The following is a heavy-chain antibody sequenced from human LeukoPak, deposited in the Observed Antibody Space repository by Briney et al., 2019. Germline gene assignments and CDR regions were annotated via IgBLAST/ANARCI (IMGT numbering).Heavy chain of an antibody. D-gene: IGHD3-9*01. V-gene: IGHV1-18*04. CDR1: GYTFTSYG. Sequence: ASVKVSCKASGYTFTSYGISWVRQAPGQGLVWMGWISAYNGNTNYAQKLQGRVTMTTDTSTSTAYMELRSLRSDDTAVYYCAMNYDILTGPMEGDAFDIWGQGTMVTVSS. CDR2: ISAYNGNT. J-gene: IGHJ3*02. CDR3: AMNYDILTGPMEGDAFDI.